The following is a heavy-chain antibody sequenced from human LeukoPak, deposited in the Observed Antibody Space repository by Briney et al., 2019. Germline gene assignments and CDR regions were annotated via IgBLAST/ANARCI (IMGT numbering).Heavy chain of an antibody. D-gene: IGHD3-16*02. Sequence: AGGSLRLSCAASGFTFSSYAMSWVRQAPGKGLEWVSAISGSGGSTYYADSVKGRFTISRDNSKNTLYLQMNSLRAEDTAVYYCANAYMITFGGVIAPVDYWGQGTLVTVSS. V-gene: IGHV3-23*01. CDR3: ANAYMITFGGVIAPVDY. J-gene: IGHJ4*02. CDR2: ISGSGGST. CDR1: GFTFSSYA.